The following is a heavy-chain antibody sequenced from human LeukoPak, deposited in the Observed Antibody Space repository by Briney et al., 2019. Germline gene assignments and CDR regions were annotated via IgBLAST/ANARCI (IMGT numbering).Heavy chain of an antibody. CDR3: AREGGPYRPLDY. J-gene: IGHJ4*02. CDR1: GFTFSSYA. V-gene: IGHV3-23*01. CDR2: IGGSGGST. Sequence: PGGSLRLSCAASGFTFSSYAMYWVRQAPGKGLEWVSAIGGSGGSTYYADSVKGRFTISRDNSKNTLYLQMNSLRAEDTAVYYCAREGGPYRPLDYSGQGTLVTVAS.